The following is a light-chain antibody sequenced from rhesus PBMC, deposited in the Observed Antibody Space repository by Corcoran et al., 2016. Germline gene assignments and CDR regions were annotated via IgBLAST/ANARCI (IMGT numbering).Light chain of an antibody. CDR2: ELS. CDR3: LQGIQLPYT. J-gene: IGKJ2*01. Sequence: DIVMTQTPLSLPVTPGEPASISCRSSQSLLHSNGKTYLYWFLQKPGRCPQLLIYELSNRASGVADRVRVSGSGTDFALKIRRVAAEDVGVYYCLQGIQLPYTFGQGTKVEIK. V-gene: IGKV2-104*02. CDR1: QSLLHSNGKTY.